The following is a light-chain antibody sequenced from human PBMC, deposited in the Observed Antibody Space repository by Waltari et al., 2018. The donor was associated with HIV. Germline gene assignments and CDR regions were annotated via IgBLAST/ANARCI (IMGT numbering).Light chain of an antibody. J-gene: IGLJ1*01. CDR1: GAGHE. Sequence: QSVLTQPPSVSGAPGQRVSISCTGSGAGHEVQWYQQIAGKARKLLIFGNNKRPSGVPARFFGSKSGPSASLAITVLQPEDEAHYYCQSFDSSLTGFVFGSGTEVVVL. CDR2: GNN. V-gene: IGLV1-40*01. CDR3: QSFDSSLTGFV.